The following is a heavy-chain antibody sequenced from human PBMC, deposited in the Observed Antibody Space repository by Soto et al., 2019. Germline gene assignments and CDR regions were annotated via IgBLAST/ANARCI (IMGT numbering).Heavy chain of an antibody. CDR2: ISDSSSII. J-gene: IGHJ4*02. CDR3: ARVQWGFEGYCSGDSCYGDC. CDR1: GFTLSSYS. V-gene: IGHV3-48*01. Sequence: EVQLVESGGGLVQPGGSLRLSCAASGFTLSSYSMNWVRQAPGKGLEWVSYISDSSSIIYYADSVKGRFTISRDNAKNSLYLQMNSLRAEDTAIYYCARVQWGFEGYCSGDSCYGDCWGQGTLVTVSS. D-gene: IGHD2-15*01.